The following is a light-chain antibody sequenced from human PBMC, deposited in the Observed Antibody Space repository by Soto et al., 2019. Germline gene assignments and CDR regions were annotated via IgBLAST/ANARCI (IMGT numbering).Light chain of an antibody. Sequence: QSALTQPRSVSGSPGQSVTISCTGSSSDVGAYDYVSWYPQHPGKAPKLMIYDVSQRPSGVPDRFSGSKSGNTASLTIYGRQTEDEAEYHCYSYAGPCTHVVFGGGTKLTVL. CDR2: DVS. V-gene: IGLV2-11*01. CDR3: YSYAGPCTHVV. CDR1: SSDVGAYDY. J-gene: IGLJ2*01.